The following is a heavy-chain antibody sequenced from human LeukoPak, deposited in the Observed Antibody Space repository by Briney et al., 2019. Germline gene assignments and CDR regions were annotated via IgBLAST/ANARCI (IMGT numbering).Heavy chain of an antibody. CDR2: ISYDGSNK. Sequence: GGSLRLSCAASGFTFSSYAMHWVRQAPGKGLEWVAVISYDGSNKYYADSVKGRFTISRDNSKNTLYLQMNSLRAEDTAVYYCASTAHDYGDLAYFDYWGQGTLVTVSS. D-gene: IGHD4-17*01. CDR3: ASTAHDYGDLAYFDY. J-gene: IGHJ4*02. V-gene: IGHV3-30-3*01. CDR1: GFTFSSYA.